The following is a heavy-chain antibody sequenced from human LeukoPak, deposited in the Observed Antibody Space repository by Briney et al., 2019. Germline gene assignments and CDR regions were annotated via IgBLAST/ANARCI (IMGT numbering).Heavy chain of an antibody. Sequence: TGGSLRLSCAASGFTFSSYGMSWVRQAPGKGLEWVSAISGSGGSTYYADSVKGRFTISRDNSKNTLYLQMNSLRAEDTAVYYCAMQYKTMIVLGAAFDIWGQGTMSPSLQ. D-gene: IGHD3-22*01. J-gene: IGHJ3*02. CDR3: AMQYKTMIVLGAAFDI. V-gene: IGHV3-23*01. CDR2: ISGSGGST. CDR1: GFTFSSYG.